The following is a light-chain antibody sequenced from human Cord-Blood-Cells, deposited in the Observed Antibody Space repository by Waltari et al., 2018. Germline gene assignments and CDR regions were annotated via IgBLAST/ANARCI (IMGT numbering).Light chain of an antibody. J-gene: IGLJ1*01. CDR3: AAWDDSLNGYV. CDR2: SNN. CDR1: STNIGSHT. Sequence: QSVLTQPPSASGNPGQRVTISCSGRSTNIGSHTVNWYQQLPGTGPKLLIYSNNRGPAAVPDLFSGSKSGTSASLAISELQSEDEADYYCAAWDDSLNGYVFGTGTKVTVL. V-gene: IGLV1-44*01.